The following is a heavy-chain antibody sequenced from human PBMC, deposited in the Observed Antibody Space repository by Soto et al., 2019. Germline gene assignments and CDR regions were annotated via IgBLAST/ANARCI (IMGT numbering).Heavy chain of an antibody. CDR2: IYYSGST. J-gene: IGHJ5*02. CDR1: GGSISSYY. D-gene: IGHD3-22*01. CDR3: ARDRGYYDSSGYRVNWFDP. Sequence: QVQLQESGPGLVKPSETLSLTCTVSGGSISSYYWSWIRQPPGKGLEWIGYIYYSGSTNYNPSLKSRVTISVDTSKNQFSLKLSSVTAADTAVYYCARDRGYYDSSGYRVNWFDPWGQGTLVTVSS. V-gene: IGHV4-59*01.